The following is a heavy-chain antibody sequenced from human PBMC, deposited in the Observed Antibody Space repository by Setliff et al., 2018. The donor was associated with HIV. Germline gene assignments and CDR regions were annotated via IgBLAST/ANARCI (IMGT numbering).Heavy chain of an antibody. CDR2: IIPVFGTA. CDR1: GGALSTYA. D-gene: IGHD3-22*01. J-gene: IGHJ6*03. CDR3: ARAAYYDSRDFSDYYYMDV. V-gene: IGHV1-69*13. Sequence: SVKVSCKASGGALSTYAINWVRQAPGQGLEWVGGIIPVFGTANYAQKLEGRVTITADESTSTAYMELSGLSSEDTAVYYCARAAYYDSRDFSDYYYMDVWGTGTKVTVSS.